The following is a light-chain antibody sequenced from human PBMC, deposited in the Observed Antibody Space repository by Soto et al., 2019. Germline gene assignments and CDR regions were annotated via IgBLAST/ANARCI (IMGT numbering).Light chain of an antibody. J-gene: IGKJ1*01. Sequence: IQMTQSPSSLSSSVGDRVTITCRATQTIDTRLAWYQQKPGEAPKLLIYDASSLENGVPSRFSGSGSGTEFTLTISGLQPDDFATYYCHHYTRTFGQGTKVDIK. CDR3: HHYTRT. V-gene: IGKV1-5*01. CDR1: QTIDTR. CDR2: DAS.